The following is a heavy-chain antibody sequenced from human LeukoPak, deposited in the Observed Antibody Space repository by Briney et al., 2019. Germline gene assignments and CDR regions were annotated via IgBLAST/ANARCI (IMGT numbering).Heavy chain of an antibody. CDR3: ARQVTVVPAANRGWFDP. CDR1: GYRFTRYW. J-gene: IGHJ5*02. V-gene: IGHV5-51*01. CDR2: FYPGDPDT. D-gene: IGHD2-2*01. Sequence: GESLKIPRKGPGYRFTRYWIDWVRQMPGKGLEWIGLFYPGDPDTRYSPSFQGQVTISADKSISTAYLQWSSLKASDTAMYYCARQVTVVPAANRGWFDPWGQGTLVTVSS.